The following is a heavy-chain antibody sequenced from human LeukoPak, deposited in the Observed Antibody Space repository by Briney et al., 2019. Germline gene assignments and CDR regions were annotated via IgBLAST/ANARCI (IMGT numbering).Heavy chain of an antibody. CDR1: GFSISSCSWN. CDR2: IYYTGRT. V-gene: IGHV4-39*01. CDR3: ARLYCGGECYSGYFDY. J-gene: IGHJ4*02. D-gene: IGHD2-21*01. Sequence: SETLSLTCTVSGFSISSCSWNWDWIRQPPGKGLEWTGTIYYTGRTYYNPSLNSRVTISVDTSKSQFSLKLSSVTAADTAVYYCARLYCGGECYSGYFDYWGQGTLVTVSS.